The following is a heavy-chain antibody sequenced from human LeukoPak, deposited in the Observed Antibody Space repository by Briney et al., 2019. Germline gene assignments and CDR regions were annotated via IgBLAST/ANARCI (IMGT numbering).Heavy chain of an antibody. D-gene: IGHD3-22*01. CDR1: GGSFGGYY. CDR3: ARGLYSSDYYYPLY. Sequence: SETLSLTCAVYGGSFGGYYWSWIRQPPGKGLEWIGEINHSGSTNYNPSLKSRVTISVDTSKNQFSLKLSSVTAADTAVYYCARGLYSSDYYYPLYWGQGTRVTVSS. V-gene: IGHV4-34*01. CDR2: INHSGST. J-gene: IGHJ4*02.